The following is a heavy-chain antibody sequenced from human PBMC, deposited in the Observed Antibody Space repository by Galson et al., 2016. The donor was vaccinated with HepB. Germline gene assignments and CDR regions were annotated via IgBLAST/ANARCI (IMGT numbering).Heavy chain of an antibody. J-gene: IGHJ5*02. D-gene: IGHD3-3*01. V-gene: IGHV3-23*01. CDR2: VSDSGGNT. CDR3: AKDDSWSGSWGGTWFDP. CDR1: GFTFRTSA. Sequence: SLRLSCAGSGFTFRTSAMTWVCQAPGKGLEWFSSVSDSGGNTFYSDSVKGRFTISRDNSKSTVFLQMSSLRAEDTAVYYCAKDDSWSGSWGGTWFDPRGQGTLVTVSS.